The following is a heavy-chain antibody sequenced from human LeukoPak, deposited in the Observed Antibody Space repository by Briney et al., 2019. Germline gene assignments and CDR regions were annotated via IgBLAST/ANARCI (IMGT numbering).Heavy chain of an antibody. J-gene: IGHJ4*02. CDR3: ARTHYYGSSGYYYVPYYFDY. CDR2: IYHSGST. D-gene: IGHD3-22*01. CDR1: GGSISSGGYS. V-gene: IGHV4-30-2*01. Sequence: SQTLSLTCAISGGSISSGGYSWSWLRQPPRKGLEWIGYIYHSGSTYYNPSLKSRVTISVDRSKNQFSLKLSSVTAADTAVYYCARTHYYGSSGYYYVPYYFDYWGQGTLVTVSS.